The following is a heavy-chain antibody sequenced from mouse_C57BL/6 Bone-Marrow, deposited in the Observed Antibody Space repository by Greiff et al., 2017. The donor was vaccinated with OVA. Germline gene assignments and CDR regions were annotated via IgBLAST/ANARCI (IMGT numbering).Heavy chain of an antibody. CDR3: ARRVITTVVAHYAMDY. V-gene: IGHV5-9*01. CDR1: GFTFSSYT. D-gene: IGHD1-1*01. J-gene: IGHJ4*01. Sequence: EVQLVESGGGLVKPGGSLKLSCAASGFTFSSYTMSWVRQTPEKRLEWVATISGGGGNTYYPDSVKGRFTISRDNAKNTLYLQMSSLRSEDTALYYCARRVITTVVAHYAMDYWGQGTSVTVSS. CDR2: ISGGGGNT.